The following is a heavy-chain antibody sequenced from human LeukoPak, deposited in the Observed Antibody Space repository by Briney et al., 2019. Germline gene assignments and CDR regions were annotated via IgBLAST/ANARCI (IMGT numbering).Heavy chain of an antibody. V-gene: IGHV3-21*04. Sequence: GGSLRLSCAASGFTVSSNYMSWVRQAPGKGLEWVSSISSSSSYIYYADSVKGRFTISRDNAKNSLYLQMNSLRAEDTAVYYCARVDIVVVPAAIQFIFDAFDPWGQGTLVTVSS. CDR1: GFTVSSNY. D-gene: IGHD2-2*01. J-gene: IGHJ5*02. CDR2: ISSSSSYI. CDR3: ARVDIVVVPAAIQFIFDAFDP.